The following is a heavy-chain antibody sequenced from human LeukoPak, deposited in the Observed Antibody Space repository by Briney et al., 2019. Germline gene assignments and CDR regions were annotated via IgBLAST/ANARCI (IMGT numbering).Heavy chain of an antibody. CDR3: ARDLGQGDYYYDSSGSFDY. J-gene: IGHJ4*02. D-gene: IGHD3-22*01. CDR2: ISGGGGRT. Sequence: PGGSLRLSCAASGFTFSSYAMTWVRQAPGKGLEWVSTISGGGGRTYYADSVKGRSTISRDNSNNTLYLQMNSLRAEDTAVYYCARDLGQGDYYYDSSGSFDYWGQGTLVTVSS. CDR1: GFTFSSYA. V-gene: IGHV3-23*01.